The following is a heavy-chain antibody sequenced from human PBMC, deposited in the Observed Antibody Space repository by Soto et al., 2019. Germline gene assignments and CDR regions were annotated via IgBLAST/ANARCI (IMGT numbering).Heavy chain of an antibody. CDR3: ARAPAMIVAMEYYFDY. CDR1: GFTFSSYW. V-gene: IGHV3-74*01. D-gene: IGHD3-22*01. CDR2: INSDGSST. Sequence: PGGSLRLSCAASGFTFSSYWMHWVRQAPGKGLVWVSRINSDGSSTSYADSVKGRFTISRDNAKNTLYLQMNSLRAEDTAVYYCARAPAMIVAMEYYFDYWGQGTLVTVS. J-gene: IGHJ4*02.